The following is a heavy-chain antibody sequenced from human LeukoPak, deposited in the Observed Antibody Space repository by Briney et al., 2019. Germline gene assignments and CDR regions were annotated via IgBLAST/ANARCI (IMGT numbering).Heavy chain of an antibody. D-gene: IGHD6-13*01. V-gene: IGHV4-34*01. Sequence: SETLSLTCAVYGGSFSGYYWSWIRQPPGKGLKWNGEINHSGSTNYNPSLKSRVTISVDTSKNQFSLKLSSVTAADTAVYYCARGCPIGYSSSWYSYWGQGTLVTVSS. J-gene: IGHJ4*02. CDR2: INHSGST. CDR3: ARGCPIGYSSSWYSY. CDR1: GGSFSGYY.